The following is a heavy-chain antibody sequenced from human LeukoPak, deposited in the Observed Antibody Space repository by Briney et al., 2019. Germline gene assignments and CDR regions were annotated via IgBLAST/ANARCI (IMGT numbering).Heavy chain of an antibody. V-gene: IGHV1-2*04. Sequence: ASVKVSGKASGYTFTGYYMHWVRQAPGQGLEWMGWINPNSGGTNYAQKFQGWVTMTRDTSISAAYMELSRLRSDDTAVYYCARQRGYSYGFDYWGQGTLVTVSS. D-gene: IGHD5-18*01. CDR2: INPNSGGT. CDR3: ARQRGYSYGFDY. J-gene: IGHJ4*02. CDR1: GYTFTGYY.